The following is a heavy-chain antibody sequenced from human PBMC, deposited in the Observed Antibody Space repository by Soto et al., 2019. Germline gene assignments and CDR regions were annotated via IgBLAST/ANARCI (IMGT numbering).Heavy chain of an antibody. V-gene: IGHV3-53*01. D-gene: IGHD1-1*01. J-gene: IGHJ6*02. CDR2: IYSGGST. CDR3: ASWSPTGKYYYYYGMDV. CDR1: GFTVSSNY. Sequence: GGSLRLSCAASGFTVSSNYMSWVRQAPGKGLEWVSVIYSGGSTYYADSVKGRFTISRDNSKNTLYLQMNSLRAEDTAVYYCASWSPTGKYYYYYGMDVWGQGTTVTVSS.